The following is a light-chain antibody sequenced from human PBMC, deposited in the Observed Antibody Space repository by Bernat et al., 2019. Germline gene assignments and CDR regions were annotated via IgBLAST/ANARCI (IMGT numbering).Light chain of an antibody. J-gene: IGLJ1*01. CDR1: SSDVGGYNY. V-gene: IGLV2-14*03. CDR2: DVS. CDR3: SSYTSSSLFV. Sequence: QSALTQPASVSGSPGQSITISCTGTSSDVGGYNYVSWYQQHPGKAPKLMIFDVSNRPSGVSNRFSASKSGNTASLTISGLQAEDEADYYSSSYTSSSLFVFGIGTKVTVL.